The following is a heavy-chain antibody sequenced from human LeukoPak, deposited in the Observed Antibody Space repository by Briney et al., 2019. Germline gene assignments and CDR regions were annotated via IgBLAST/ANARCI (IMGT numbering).Heavy chain of an antibody. CDR3: AKDRYSSSSGWFDP. D-gene: IGHD6-13*01. CDR2: ISWNSGSI. J-gene: IGHJ5*02. CDR1: GFTFDDYA. V-gene: IGHV3-9*01. Sequence: PGGSLRLSCAASGFTFDDYAMHWVRQAPGKGLEWVSGISWNSGSIGYADSVKGRFTISRDNAKNPLYLQMNSLRAEDTALYYCAKDRYSSSSGWFDPWGQGTLVTVSS.